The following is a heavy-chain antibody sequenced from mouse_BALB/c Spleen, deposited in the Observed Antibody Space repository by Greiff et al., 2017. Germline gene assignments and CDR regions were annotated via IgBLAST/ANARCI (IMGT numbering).Heavy chain of an antibody. J-gene: IGHJ2*01. Sequence: VQLQQSGAELVRPGASVTLSCKASGYTFTDYEMHWVKQTPVHGLEWIGAIDPETGGTAYNQKFKGKATLTADKSSSTAYMELRSLTSEDSAVYYCTREDTTVVATPFDYWGQGTTLTVSS. CDR2: IDPETGGT. CDR1: GYTFTDYE. CDR3: TREDTTVVATPFDY. D-gene: IGHD1-1*01. V-gene: IGHV1-15*01.